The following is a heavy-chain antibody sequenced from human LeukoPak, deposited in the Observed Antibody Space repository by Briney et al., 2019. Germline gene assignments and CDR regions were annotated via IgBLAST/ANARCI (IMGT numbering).Heavy chain of an antibody. CDR3: ARRFRGYSSTFNWFDP. V-gene: IGHV4-59*01. CDR1: GGSISIYY. CDR2: ISDSGSA. J-gene: IGHJ5*02. D-gene: IGHD6-13*01. Sequence: PSETLSLTCNVSGGSISIYYWSCIRQPPGKGLEWIGYISDSGSANYNPSLKSRVTISVDSSKNQFSLKLSSVTAADTAIYYCARRFRGYSSTFNWFDPWGQGTLVTVSS.